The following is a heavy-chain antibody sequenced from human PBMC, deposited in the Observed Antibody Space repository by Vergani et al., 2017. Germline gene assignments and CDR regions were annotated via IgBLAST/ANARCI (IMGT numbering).Heavy chain of an antibody. D-gene: IGHD3-22*01. CDR2: IYYSGSS. CDR1: GGSISSSSYY. J-gene: IGHJ4*02. V-gene: IGHV4-39*01. Sequence: QLQLQESGPGLVKPSETLSLTCTVSGGSISSSSYYWGWIRQPPGKGLEWIGSIYYSGSSYYNPSLKSRCTISVDTSKNQFSLKLSSVTAADTAVYYCAGYDSSGYYPDYWGQGTLVTVSS. CDR3: AGYDSSGYYPDY.